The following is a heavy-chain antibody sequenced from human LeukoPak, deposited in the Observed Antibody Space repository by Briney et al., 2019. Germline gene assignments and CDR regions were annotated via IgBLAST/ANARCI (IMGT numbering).Heavy chain of an antibody. CDR3: AIIPRAAAGPSARSPFHY. J-gene: IGHJ4*02. CDR2: IKQDGSDK. Sequence: GGSLRLSCAASGFPFNAYWMTWVRQAPGKGLEWVANIKQDGSDKYYVDSVKGRFTISRDNAKNSLYLQMSSLRAEDTAVYYCAIIPRAAAGPSARSPFHYWGQGTLVTVSS. CDR1: GFPFNAYW. V-gene: IGHV3-7*01. D-gene: IGHD6-13*01.